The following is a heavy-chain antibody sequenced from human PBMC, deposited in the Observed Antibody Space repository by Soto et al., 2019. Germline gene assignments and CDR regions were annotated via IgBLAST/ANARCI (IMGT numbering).Heavy chain of an antibody. CDR2: IIPIFGTA. Sequence: QVQLVQSGAEVKKPGSSVKVSCKASGGTFSSYAISWVRQAPGQGLEWMGGIIPIFGTANYAQKFQGRVTITADESTSTAYMELSSLRSEDTAGYYCARDEGPISGLWFGERSYYGMDVWGQGTTVTVSS. V-gene: IGHV1-69*12. D-gene: IGHD3-10*01. CDR3: ARDEGPISGLWFGERSYYGMDV. CDR1: GGTFSSYA. J-gene: IGHJ6*02.